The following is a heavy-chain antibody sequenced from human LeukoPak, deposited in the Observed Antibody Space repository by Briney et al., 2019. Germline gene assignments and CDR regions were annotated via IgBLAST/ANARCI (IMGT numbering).Heavy chain of an antibody. CDR2: INHSGST. V-gene: IGHV4-34*01. D-gene: IGHD3-10*01. CDR3: ARGRGSGSYYYYYYYMDV. Sequence: SETLSLTCAVYGGSFSGYYWSWIRQPPGKGLEWIGEINHSGSTNYNPSLKSRVTISVDTSKNQFSLKLSSVTAADTAVYYCARGRGSGSYYYYYYYMDVWGKGTTVTVS. J-gene: IGHJ6*03. CDR1: GGSFSGYY.